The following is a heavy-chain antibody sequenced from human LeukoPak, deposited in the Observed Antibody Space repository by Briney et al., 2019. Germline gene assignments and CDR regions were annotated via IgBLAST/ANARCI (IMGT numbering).Heavy chain of an antibody. CDR2: IWYDGSNK. CDR1: GFTFSSYG. Sequence: PGRSLRLSCAASGFTFSSYGMHWVRQAPGKGLEWVAVIWYDGSNKYYADSVKGRFTISRDNSKNTLYLQMNSLRAEDTAVYYCARARFYSGSYDWGQGTLVTVSS. J-gene: IGHJ4*02. V-gene: IGHV3-33*01. CDR3: ARARFYSGSYD. D-gene: IGHD1-26*01.